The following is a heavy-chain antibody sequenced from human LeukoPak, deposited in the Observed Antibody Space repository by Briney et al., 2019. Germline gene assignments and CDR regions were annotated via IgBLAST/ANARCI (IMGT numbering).Heavy chain of an antibody. D-gene: IGHD6-13*01. Sequence: GGSLRLSCAASGFTFSNAWMSWVRQAPGKGLEWVSYISSSGSTIYYADSVKGRFTISRDNAKNSLYLQMNSLRAEDTALYHCASDLSSLAAAGTNWFDPWGQGTLVTVSS. V-gene: IGHV3-11*01. CDR3: ASDLSSLAAAGTNWFDP. J-gene: IGHJ5*02. CDR1: GFTFSNAW. CDR2: ISSSGSTI.